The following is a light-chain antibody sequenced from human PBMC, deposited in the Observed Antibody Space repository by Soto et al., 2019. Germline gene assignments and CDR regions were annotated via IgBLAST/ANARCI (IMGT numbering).Light chain of an antibody. Sequence: QPVLTQPPSVSGAPGQRVTISCTGSSSNIGRGYDVHWYQQVPGSAPRLLLSGDNTRPSGVPDRFSGSRSGTSASLAITGLQAEDEADYYCAVWDDSLSGWLFGGGTQLTVL. CDR1: SSNIGRGYD. V-gene: IGLV1-40*01. CDR3: AVWDDSLSGWL. CDR2: GDN. J-gene: IGLJ7*01.